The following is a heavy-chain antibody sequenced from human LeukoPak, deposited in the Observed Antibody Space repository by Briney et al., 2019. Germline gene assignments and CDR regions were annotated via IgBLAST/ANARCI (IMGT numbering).Heavy chain of an antibody. CDR2: IYYSGST. V-gene: IGHV4-59*08. CDR3: ARRGVYGDYDYFDY. CDR1: GGSISSDY. Sequence: SETLSLTCTVSGGSISSDYWSWIRQPPGKGLEWIGYIYYSGSTNYNPSLKSRVTISVDTSKNQFSLKLSSVTAADTAVYYCARRGVYGDYDYFDYWGQGTLVTVSS. J-gene: IGHJ4*02. D-gene: IGHD4-17*01.